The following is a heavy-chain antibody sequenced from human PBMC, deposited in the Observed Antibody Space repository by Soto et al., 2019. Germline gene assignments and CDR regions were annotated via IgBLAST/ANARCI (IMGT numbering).Heavy chain of an antibody. V-gene: IGHV3-7*05. CDR2: IKQDGSEK. D-gene: IGHD6-13*01. CDR3: AGLDSSSFY. CDR1: GFTFSSYW. J-gene: IGHJ4*02. Sequence: LRLSCAASGFTFSSYWMSWVRQAPGKGLEWVANIKQDGSEKYYVDSVKGRFTISRDNAKNSLYLQMNSLRAEDTAVYYCAGLDSSSFYWGQGTLVTAPQ.